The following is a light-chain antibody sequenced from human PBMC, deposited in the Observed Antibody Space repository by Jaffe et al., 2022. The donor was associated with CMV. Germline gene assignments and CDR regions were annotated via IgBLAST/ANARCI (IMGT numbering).Light chain of an antibody. CDR1: QGISSY. CDR2: AAS. V-gene: IGKV1-8*01. CDR3: QQYYSYPQGIT. Sequence: AIRITQSPSSLSASTGDRVTITCRASQGISSYLAWYQQKPGKAPKLLIYAASTLQSGVPSRFSGSGSGTDFTLTISCLQSEDFATYYCQQYYSYPQGITFGQGTRLEIK. J-gene: IGKJ5*01.